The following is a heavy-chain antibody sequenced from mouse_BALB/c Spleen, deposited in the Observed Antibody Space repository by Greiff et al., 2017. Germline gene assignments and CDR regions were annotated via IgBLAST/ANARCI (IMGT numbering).Heavy chain of an antibody. CDR1: GFTFSDYY. CDR3: ARERYDAMDY. Sequence: EVKLMESGGGLVKPGGSLKLSCAASGFTFSDYYMYWVRQTPEKRLEWVATISDGGSYTYYPDSVKGRFTISRDNAKNKLYLQMSSLKSEDTAMYYCARERYDAMDYWGQGTSVTVSS. J-gene: IGHJ4*01. V-gene: IGHV5-4*02. CDR2: ISDGGSYT.